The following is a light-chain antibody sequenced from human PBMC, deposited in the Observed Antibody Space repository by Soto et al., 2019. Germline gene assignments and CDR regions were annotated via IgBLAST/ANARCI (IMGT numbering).Light chain of an antibody. J-gene: IGKJ4*01. CDR2: AAS. V-gene: IGKV1-39*01. Sequence: DIQMTQSPSSLSASVGDRVTITCRASQNIDNYLNWYQHKAGKAPKLLIYAASTLQSGVPSRFSGSGSGTDFTLTISSLQTEDYAIYFCQETYNVCAVSFGGGTKVEIK. CDR3: QETYNVCAVS. CDR1: QNIDNY.